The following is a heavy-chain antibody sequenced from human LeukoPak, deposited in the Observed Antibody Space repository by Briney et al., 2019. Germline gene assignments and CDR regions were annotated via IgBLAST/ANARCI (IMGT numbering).Heavy chain of an antibody. D-gene: IGHD2-21*02. J-gene: IGHJ4*02. CDR1: GFTLSTYA. CDR3: AKDGDDFVSYFDY. V-gene: IGHV3-23*01. Sequence: GGSLRLSCAASGFTLSTYAMAWVRQAPGKGLEWVSGITASGATTYYADSVKGGFTISRDSSKNTLDLHMDSLRAEDTAVYYCAKDGDDFVSYFDYWGQGTLVTVSS. CDR2: ITASGATT.